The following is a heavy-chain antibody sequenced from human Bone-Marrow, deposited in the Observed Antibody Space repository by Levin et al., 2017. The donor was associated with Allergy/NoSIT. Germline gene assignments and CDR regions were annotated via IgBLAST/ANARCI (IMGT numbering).Heavy chain of an antibody. V-gene: IGHV3-21*01. J-gene: IGHJ6*02. Sequence: PSETLSLTCVVSGITSNNYTLTWVRQAPGKGLEWVSSITSTSGYIHYAESVKGRFTISRDNAKKSLYLQMNSLRVEDTAMYYCASRIAAPGGLDVWGQGTTVTVSS. CDR2: ITSTSGYI. CDR3: ASRIAAPGGLDV. CDR1: GITSNNYT. D-gene: IGHD6-25*01.